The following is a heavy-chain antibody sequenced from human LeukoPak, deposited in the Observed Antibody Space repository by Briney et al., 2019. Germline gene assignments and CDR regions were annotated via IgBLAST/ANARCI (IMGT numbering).Heavy chain of an antibody. V-gene: IGHV4-59*01. D-gene: IGHD2-2*01. CDR1: GGSISSYY. CDR2: IYYSGST. J-gene: IGHJ3*02. CDR3: ASIVPAASRARYAFDI. Sequence: PSETLSLTCTVSGGSISSYYWSWIRQPPGKGLEWIGYIYYSGSTNYNPSLKSRVTTSVDTSKNQFSLKLSSVTAADTAVYYCASIVPAASRARYAFDIWGQGTMVTVSS.